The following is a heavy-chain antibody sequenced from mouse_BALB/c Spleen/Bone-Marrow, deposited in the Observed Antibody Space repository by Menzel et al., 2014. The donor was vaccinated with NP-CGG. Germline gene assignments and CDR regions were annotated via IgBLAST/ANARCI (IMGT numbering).Heavy chain of an antibody. V-gene: IGHV4-1*02. CDR2: INPDSSTI. D-gene: IGHD2-1*01. CDR3: ARQGYYGKGDY. J-gene: IGHJ2*01. CDR1: GFDFSRYW. Sequence: EVKLVESGGGLVQPGGSLKLSCAASGFDFSRYWMSWVRQVPGKGLEWIGEINPDSSTINYTPSLKDKFIISRDNAKNTLYLKMSKVRSEDTALYYCARQGYYGKGDYWGQGTPLTVSS.